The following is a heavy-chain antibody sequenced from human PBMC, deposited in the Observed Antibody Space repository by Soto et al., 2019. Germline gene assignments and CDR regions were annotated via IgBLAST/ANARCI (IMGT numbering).Heavy chain of an antibody. D-gene: IGHD3-10*01. CDR2: IWYDGSNK. J-gene: IGHJ5*02. Sequence: GGSLRLSCAASGFTFSSYGMHWVRQAPGKGLEWVAVIWYDGSNKYYADSVKGRFTISRDNSKNTLYLQMNSLRAEDTAVYYCARDQGANYYGSGSPNWFDPWGQGTLVTVSS. CDR3: ARDQGANYYGSGSPNWFDP. CDR1: GFTFSSYG. V-gene: IGHV3-33*01.